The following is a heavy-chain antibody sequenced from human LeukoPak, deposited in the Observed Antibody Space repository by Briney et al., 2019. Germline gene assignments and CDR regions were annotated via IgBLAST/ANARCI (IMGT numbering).Heavy chain of an antibody. D-gene: IGHD4-11*01. CDR1: GFTFGDYA. J-gene: IGHJ4*02. CDR2: IRSKAYGGTT. Sequence: GGSLRLSCTASGFTFGDYAMSWFRQAPRKGLEWVGFIRSKAYGGTTEYAASVKGRFTISRDDSKSIAYLQMNSLKTEDTAVYYCTRDVGDYSNYLSFGESDYFDYWGQGTLVTVSS. V-gene: IGHV3-49*03. CDR3: TRDVGDYSNYLSFGESDYFDY.